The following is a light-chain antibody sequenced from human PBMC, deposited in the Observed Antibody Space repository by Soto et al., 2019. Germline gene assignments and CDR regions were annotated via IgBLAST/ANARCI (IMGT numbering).Light chain of an antibody. V-gene: IGKV1-39*01. J-gene: IGKJ4*01. CDR3: QQSYSTPT. CDR1: QSISSY. Sequence: DIQMTQSPSSLSASVGDRVTITCRPSQSISSYLNWYQQKPGKAPKLLISAASSLQGGVPSRFSGSGSGTEFTLTIGSLQPEDFATYYCQQSYSTPTFGGGTKVDIK. CDR2: AAS.